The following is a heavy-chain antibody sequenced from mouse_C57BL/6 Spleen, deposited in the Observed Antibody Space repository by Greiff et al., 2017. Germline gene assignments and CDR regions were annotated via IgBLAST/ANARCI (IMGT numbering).Heavy chain of an antibody. D-gene: IGHD5-1*01. CDR2: IDTSDSYT. V-gene: IGHV1-59*01. CDR1: GYTFTSSW. CDR3: ARCEYDSFDY. J-gene: IGHJ2*01. Sequence: VKLQQPGAELVRPGTSVKLSCPASGYTFTSSWMHWVQQRPGQGLEWVGVIDTSDSYTTYNQQFTGKATLTVDTSSSTPYMQLSSLTSGDSAVYYCARCEYDSFDYWGQGTALTVSA.